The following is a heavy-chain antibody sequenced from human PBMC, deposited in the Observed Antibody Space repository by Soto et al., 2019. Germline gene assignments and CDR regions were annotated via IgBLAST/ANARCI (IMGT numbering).Heavy chain of an antibody. J-gene: IGHJ4*02. D-gene: IGHD3-22*01. CDR2: IFSSGST. Sequence: SETLSLTCTVSGGSINTFYWSWVRQPAGKGLEWIGRIFSSGSTSFNPSLESRVAMSVDTYKNHFSLNLSSVTAADMAVYYCERATMVLTRSYFDSWGQGTPVTVAS. V-gene: IGHV4-4*07. CDR1: GGSINTFY. CDR3: ERATMVLTRSYFDS.